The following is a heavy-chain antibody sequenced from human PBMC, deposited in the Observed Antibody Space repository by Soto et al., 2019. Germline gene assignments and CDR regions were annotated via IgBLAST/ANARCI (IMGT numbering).Heavy chain of an antibody. V-gene: IGHV4-59*01. J-gene: IGHJ4*02. CDR2: IYYSGST. CDR1: GGSISSYY. CDR3: ARSSYYDSSGYPDY. Sequence: SETLSLTCTVSGGSISSYYWSWIRQPPGKGLEWIGYIYYSGSTNYNPSLKSRVTISVDTSKNQFSLKLSSVTAADTAVYYCARSSYYDSSGYPDYWGQGTLVTVSS. D-gene: IGHD3-22*01.